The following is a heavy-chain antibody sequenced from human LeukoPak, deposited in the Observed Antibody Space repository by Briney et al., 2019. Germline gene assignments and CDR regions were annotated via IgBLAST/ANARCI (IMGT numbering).Heavy chain of an antibody. CDR2: IYHSGST. Sequence: SETLSLTCAVSGYSISSGYYWGWIRQPPGKGLEWIGSIYHSGSTYNNPSLKSRVTISVDTSKNQFSLKLSSVTAADTAVYYCARQYGTRYYFDYWGQGTLVTVSS. D-gene: IGHD2-2*01. CDR1: GYSISSGYY. CDR3: ARQYGTRYYFDY. J-gene: IGHJ4*02. V-gene: IGHV4-38-2*01.